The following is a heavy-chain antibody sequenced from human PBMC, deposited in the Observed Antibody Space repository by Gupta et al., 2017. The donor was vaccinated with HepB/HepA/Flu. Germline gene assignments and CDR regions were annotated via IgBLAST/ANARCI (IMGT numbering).Heavy chain of an antibody. CDR1: GSTFDDFG. D-gene: IGHD2/OR15-2a*01. CDR2: VSYDGSEK. Sequence: QVQLVESGGGVVQPGRSMRLSCVGSGSTFDDFGIHWVRQAPGKGLEWVAAVSYDGSEKFYTDSVKGRFTIFRDNSKNTLFLQMGSLRGEDTAVYYCARGIYSFYMDVWGKGTTVIVSS. J-gene: IGHJ6*03. V-gene: IGHV3-30*03. CDR3: ARGIYSFYMDV.